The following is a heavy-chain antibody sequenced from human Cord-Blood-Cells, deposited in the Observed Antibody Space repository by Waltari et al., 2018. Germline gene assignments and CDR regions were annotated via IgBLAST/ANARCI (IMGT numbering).Heavy chain of an antibody. CDR3: AKGTGVDFWSGPYFDY. CDR1: GFTFSSYA. V-gene: IGHV3-23*01. Sequence: EVQLLESGGGLVQPGGSLRLSCAASGFTFSSYAMSWVRQAPGKGLVWVSAISGSGGSTYVADSGKGRFTISRDNSKNTLYLQMNSLRAEDTAVYYCAKGTGVDFWSGPYFDYWGQGTLVTVSS. D-gene: IGHD3-3*01. CDR2: ISGSGGST. J-gene: IGHJ4*02.